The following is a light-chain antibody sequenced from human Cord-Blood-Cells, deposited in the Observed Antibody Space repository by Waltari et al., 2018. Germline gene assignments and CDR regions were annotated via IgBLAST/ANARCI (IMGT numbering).Light chain of an antibody. CDR3: CSYAGSSTYV. CDR1: SIDVGRFHI. J-gene: IGLJ1*01. Sequence: QSALTQPASVSGSPGPSLTISCTGTSIDVGRFHICSWYQQHPGKAPKLMIYEVSKRPSGVSNRFSGSKSGNTASLTISGLQAEDEADYYCCSYAGSSTYVFGTGTKVTVL. V-gene: IGLV2-23*02. CDR2: EVS.